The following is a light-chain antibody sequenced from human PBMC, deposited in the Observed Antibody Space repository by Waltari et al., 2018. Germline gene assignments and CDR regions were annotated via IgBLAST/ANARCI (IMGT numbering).Light chain of an antibody. Sequence: EIVLTQSPGTLSLSPGERATLSCRASQSVSRALALYQQKPGQAPRLLIYAASSRATGIPDRFSGSGSGTDFSLTISRLEPEDFAVYYCQHYVRLPVTFGQGTKVEIK. V-gene: IGKV3-20*01. J-gene: IGKJ1*01. CDR1: QSVSRA. CDR2: AAS. CDR3: QHYVRLPVT.